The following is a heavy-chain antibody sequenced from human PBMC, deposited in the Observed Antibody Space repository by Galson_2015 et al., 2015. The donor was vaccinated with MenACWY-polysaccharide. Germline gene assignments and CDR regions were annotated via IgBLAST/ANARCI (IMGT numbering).Heavy chain of an antibody. V-gene: IGHV3-11*01. CDR3: GRGHYGLDV. Sequence: SLRLSCAASGFSLGAWYMSWIRQAPGKALEWLSYISKSGDSIYYGDSVKGRFAISRDNAKNSLYLQLNSLEVEDTAIYYCGRGHYGLDVWGQGTTVTVSS. CDR2: ISKSGDSI. J-gene: IGHJ6*02. CDR1: GFSLGAWY.